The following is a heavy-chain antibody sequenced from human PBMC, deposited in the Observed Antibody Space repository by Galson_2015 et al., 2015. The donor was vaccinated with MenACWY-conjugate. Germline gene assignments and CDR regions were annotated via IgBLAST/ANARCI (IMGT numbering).Heavy chain of an antibody. Sequence: SLRLSCAPSGFTFSTYWMHWVRQAPGKGLEWVSRIDPDGSTTDYAESMKGRFTISRDNAKNTLFLQIHSLRVEDTAVYYCSRWGEAKLIIVGGISDIWGQGTTVTVSS. CDR1: GFTFSTYW. CDR2: IDPDGSTT. D-gene: IGHD1-26*01. CDR3: SRWGEAKLIIVGGISDI. J-gene: IGHJ3*02. V-gene: IGHV3-74*01.